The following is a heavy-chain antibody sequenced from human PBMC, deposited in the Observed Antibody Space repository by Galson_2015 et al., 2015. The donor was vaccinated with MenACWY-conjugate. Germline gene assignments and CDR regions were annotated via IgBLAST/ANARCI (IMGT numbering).Heavy chain of an antibody. D-gene: IGHD1-26*01. V-gene: IGHV3-21*01. CDR2: ISSGSSYI. Sequence: SLRLSCAASGFTFSSYSMNWVRQAPGKGLEWVSSISSGSSYIYYADSVKGRFTISRDNAKNSLYLQMNSLRAEDTAVYYCARDQFGSYFDPTKTENYYYYYGMDVWGQGTTVTVSS. J-gene: IGHJ6*02. CDR1: GFTFSSYS. CDR3: ARDQFGSYFDPTKTENYYYYYGMDV.